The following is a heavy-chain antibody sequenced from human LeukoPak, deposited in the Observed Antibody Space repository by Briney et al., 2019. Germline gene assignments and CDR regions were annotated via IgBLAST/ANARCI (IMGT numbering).Heavy chain of an antibody. D-gene: IGHD5-18*01. Sequence: GGSLRLSCAASGFTFSSYSMNWVRQAPGKGLEWVSSISSSSSYIYHADSVKGRFTISRDNAKNSLYLQMNSLRAEDTAVYYCARDPGYSYGYEGPYYFDYWGQGTLVTVSS. V-gene: IGHV3-21*01. CDR1: GFTFSSYS. J-gene: IGHJ4*02. CDR3: ARDPGYSYGYEGPYYFDY. CDR2: ISSSSSYI.